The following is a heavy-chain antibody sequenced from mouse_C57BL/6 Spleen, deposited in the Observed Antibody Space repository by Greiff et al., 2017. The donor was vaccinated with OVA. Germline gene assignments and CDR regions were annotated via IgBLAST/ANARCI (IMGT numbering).Heavy chain of an antibody. CDR2: MYPGDGDT. D-gene: IGHD3-2*02. Sequence: QVQLQQSGPELVKPGASVKISCKASGYAFSSSWMNWVKQRPGKGLEWIGRMYPGDGDTNYNGKFKGKATLTADKAASTAYRQLSSLTSEDSAVYCCARGAAQAGGFDYWGQGTTLTVSS. CDR1: GYAFSSSW. CDR3: ARGAAQAGGFDY. J-gene: IGHJ2*01. V-gene: IGHV1-82*01.